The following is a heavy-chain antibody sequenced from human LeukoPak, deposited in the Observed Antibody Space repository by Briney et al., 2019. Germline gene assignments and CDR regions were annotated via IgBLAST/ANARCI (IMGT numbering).Heavy chain of an antibody. Sequence: PGGSLRLSCAASGFTFSSYGMHWVRQAPGKGLEWVAVTSYDGDNKYYADSVKGRFTISRDNSKNTVYLQMNSLRPEDTAVYYCAKWGDFGELLSWYFDLWGRGTLVTVSS. J-gene: IGHJ2*01. CDR2: TSYDGDNK. CDR1: GFTFSSYG. D-gene: IGHD3-10*01. V-gene: IGHV3-30*18. CDR3: AKWGDFGELLSWYFDL.